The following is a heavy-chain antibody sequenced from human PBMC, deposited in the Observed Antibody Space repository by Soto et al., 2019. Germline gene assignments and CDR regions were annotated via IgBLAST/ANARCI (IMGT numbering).Heavy chain of an antibody. CDR3: AKDLSVNEPIVLMVIGAFDI. D-gene: IGHD2-8*01. CDR2: ISGSGGST. Sequence: GGSLRLSCAASGFTFSSYAMSWVRQAPGKGLEWVSAISGSGGSTYYADSVKGRFTFSRDNSKNTLYLQMNSLRAEDTAVYYCAKDLSVNEPIVLMVIGAFDIWGQGTMVTVSS. V-gene: IGHV3-23*01. CDR1: GFTFSSYA. J-gene: IGHJ3*02.